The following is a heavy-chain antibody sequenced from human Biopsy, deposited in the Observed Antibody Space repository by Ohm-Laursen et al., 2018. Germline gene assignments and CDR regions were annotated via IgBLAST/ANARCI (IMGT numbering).Heavy chain of an antibody. V-gene: IGHV4-34*01. D-gene: IGHD3-22*01. Sequence: GTLSPTCAVYGEPFNGYYWSWIRQTPGKGLEWIGEINHSGRTNYNPSLKSRVTISVDTSKNQFSLKVRSVTAADTAVYYCVRGVDYYDPYHYYALDVWGQGTTVTVSS. CDR3: VRGVDYYDPYHYYALDV. J-gene: IGHJ6*02. CDR1: GEPFNGYY. CDR2: INHSGRT.